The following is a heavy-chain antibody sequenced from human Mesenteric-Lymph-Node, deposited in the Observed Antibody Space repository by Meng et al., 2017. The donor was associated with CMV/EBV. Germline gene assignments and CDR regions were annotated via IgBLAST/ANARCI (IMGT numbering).Heavy chain of an antibody. Sequence: KVSCKASGGTFDSHAIAWVRQGPRQGLEWMGRIIPVIGTGNYAQKFQGRVTITADKSTSTAYMELSSLRSEDTAVYYCAAVVGAGVYWGQGTLVTVSS. D-gene: IGHD1-26*01. J-gene: IGHJ4*02. CDR3: AAVVGAGVY. CDR2: IIPVIGTG. V-gene: IGHV1-69*04. CDR1: GGTFDSHA.